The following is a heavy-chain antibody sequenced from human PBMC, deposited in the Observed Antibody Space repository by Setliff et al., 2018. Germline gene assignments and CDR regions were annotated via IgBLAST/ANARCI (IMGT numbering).Heavy chain of an antibody. D-gene: IGHD6-19*01. V-gene: IGHV3-15*07. CDR1: GFTFSNAW. Sequence: SGGSLRLSCAASGFTFSNAWMNWVRQAPGKGLEWVGRIKSKTDGGTTDYAAPVKGRFTISRDDSKNTLYLQMNSLRTEDTAVYYCATRGSTGWYHDYWGQGTLVTVSS. J-gene: IGHJ4*02. CDR3: ATRGSTGWYHDY. CDR2: IKSKTDGGTT.